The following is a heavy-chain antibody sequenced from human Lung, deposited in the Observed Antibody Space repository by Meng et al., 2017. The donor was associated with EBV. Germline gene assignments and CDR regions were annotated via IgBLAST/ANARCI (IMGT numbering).Heavy chain of an antibody. CDR3: ARGATSVFDL. Sequence: LQQARPVLGKPPRTLSPACVISGDSVSSSSAAWTWIRQSPSRGLEWLGRTYYRSKWYNDYAVFVKSRIAINPDTSNNQFSLQLNSVTPEDTAVYYCARGATSVFDLWGRATLVTVSS. V-gene: IGHV6-1*01. CDR2: TYYRSKWYN. J-gene: IGHJ2*01. CDR1: GDSVSSSSAA.